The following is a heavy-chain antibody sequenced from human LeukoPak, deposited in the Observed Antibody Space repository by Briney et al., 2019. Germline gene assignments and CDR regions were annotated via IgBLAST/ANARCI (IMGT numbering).Heavy chain of an antibody. D-gene: IGHD3-9*01. V-gene: IGHV3-30-3*01. CDR1: GFTFSSYA. CDR3: AAENYDILTGVDY. J-gene: IGHJ4*02. CDR2: ISYDGSNK. Sequence: GRSLRLSCAASGFTFSSYAMHWVRQAPGKGLEWVAVISYDGSNKYYADSVKGRFTISRDNSKNTLYLQMNSLRAEDTAVYYCAAENYDILTGVDYWGQGTLVTVSS.